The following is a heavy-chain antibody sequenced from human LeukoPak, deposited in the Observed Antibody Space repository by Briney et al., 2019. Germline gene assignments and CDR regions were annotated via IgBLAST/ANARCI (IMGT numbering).Heavy chain of an antibody. D-gene: IGHD6-25*01. CDR2: ISGSGGST. J-gene: IGHJ4*02. CDR3: AKQHAATGGYFDY. CDR1: GFTVSSNY. V-gene: IGHV3-23*01. Sequence: GGSLRLSCAASGFTVSSNYMSWVRQAPGKGLEWVSAISGSGGSTYYADSVKGRFTISRDNSKNTLYLQMNSLRAEDTAVYYCAKQHAATGGYFDYWGQGTLVTVAS.